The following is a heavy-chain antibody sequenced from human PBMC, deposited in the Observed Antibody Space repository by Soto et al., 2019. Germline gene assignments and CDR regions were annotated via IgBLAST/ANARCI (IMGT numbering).Heavy chain of an antibody. D-gene: IGHD6-6*01. CDR2: IIPIFGTA. CDR3: ATEYSSSYYFEY. CDR1: GGTFSSYA. Sequence: ASVKVSCKASGGTFSSYAISWVRQAPGQGLEWMGGIIPIFGTANYAQKFQGRVTITADESTSTAYMELSSLRSEDTAVYYCATEYSSSYYFEYWGKGTLVTVSS. V-gene: IGHV1-69*13. J-gene: IGHJ4*02.